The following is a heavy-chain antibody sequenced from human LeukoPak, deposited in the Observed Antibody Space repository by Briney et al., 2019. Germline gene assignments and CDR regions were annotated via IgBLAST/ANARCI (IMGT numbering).Heavy chain of an antibody. CDR2: ISYDGSNK. J-gene: IGHJ4*02. V-gene: IGHV3-30*03. D-gene: IGHD3-3*01. CDR1: GFTFSSYG. Sequence: GGSLRLSCAASGFTFSSYGMHWVRQAPGKGLEWVALISYDGSNKYYADSVKGRFTIYRDSSKNTLYAQMNSLRAEDTAMYYCAREYKVATIFGVVITGFDYWGQGTLVTVPS. CDR3: AREYKVATIFGVVITGFDY.